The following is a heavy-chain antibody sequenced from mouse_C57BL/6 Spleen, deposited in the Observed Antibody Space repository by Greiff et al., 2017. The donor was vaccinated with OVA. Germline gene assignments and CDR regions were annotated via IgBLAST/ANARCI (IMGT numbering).Heavy chain of an antibody. D-gene: IGHD1-1*01. CDR1: GFSLTSYA. J-gene: IGHJ1*03. CDR3: ARDHGSSYWYFDV. Sequence: QVQLKQSGPGLVAPSQSLSITCTVSGFSLTSYAISWVRQPPGKGLEWLGVLWTGGGTNYNSALKSRLSISKDNSKSQVFLKMNSLQTDDTARYYCARDHGSSYWYFDVWGTGTTVTVSS. CDR2: LWTGGGT. V-gene: IGHV2-9-1*01.